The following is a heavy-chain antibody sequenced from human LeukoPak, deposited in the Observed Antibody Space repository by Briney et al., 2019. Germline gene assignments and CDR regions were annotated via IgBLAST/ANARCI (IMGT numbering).Heavy chain of an antibody. CDR3: ARAASGTYYTFDI. CDR1: GFTVSSNY. D-gene: IGHD1-26*01. CDR2: IYSGGST. V-gene: IGHV3-53*01. Sequence: GGSLRLSCAASGFTVSSNYMSWVRQAPGKGLEWVSVIYSGGSTYYADSVKGRFTISRDNSKNTLYLQMNSLRAEDTAVYYCARAASGTYYTFDIWGQGIMVTVSS. J-gene: IGHJ3*02.